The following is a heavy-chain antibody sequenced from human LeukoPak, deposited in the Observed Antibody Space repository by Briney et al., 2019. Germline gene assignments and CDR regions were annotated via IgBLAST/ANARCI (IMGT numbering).Heavy chain of an antibody. V-gene: IGHV3-7*03. J-gene: IGHJ4*02. CDR1: GFTFSSYW. CDR2: IKQDGSEK. Sequence: GGSLRLSCAASGFTFSSYWMSWVRQAPGKGLEWVANIKQDGSEKYYVDSVKGRFTISRDNAKNSLYLQMNSLRAEDTALYYCAKDINGLVGATTTFDYWGQGTLVTVSS. CDR3: AKDINGLVGATTTFDY. D-gene: IGHD1-26*01.